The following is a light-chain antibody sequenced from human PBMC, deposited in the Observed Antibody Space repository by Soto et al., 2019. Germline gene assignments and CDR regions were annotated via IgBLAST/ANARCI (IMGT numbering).Light chain of an antibody. CDR1: QSVGSSY. J-gene: IGKJ1*01. V-gene: IGKV3-20*01. CDR3: QHCGISPHT. Sequence: EVVLTQSPGTLSLSPGERATLSCRASQSVGSSYLAWYQQKPGQAPRLLIYDASSRATGIPDRFRGSGSGNDFTLTISRLEPEDFAVSFCQHCGISPHTFGQGTKVEI. CDR2: DAS.